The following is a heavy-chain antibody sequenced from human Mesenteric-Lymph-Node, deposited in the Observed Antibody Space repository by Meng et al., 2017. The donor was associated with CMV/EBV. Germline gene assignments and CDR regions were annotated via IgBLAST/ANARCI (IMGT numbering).Heavy chain of an antibody. V-gene: IGHV3-21*01. CDR1: GFTFSRYS. CDR2: ISSSDSYI. CDR3: ARMSAPYDHHDY. J-gene: IGHJ4*02. D-gene: IGHD1-1*01. Sequence: GGSLRLSCAASGFTFSRYSMNWVRQAPGKGLEWVSSISSSDSYIYYADSVKGRFTISRDNAKNSLYLQMNSLRAEDTAVYYCARMSAPYDHHDYWGQGTLVTVSS.